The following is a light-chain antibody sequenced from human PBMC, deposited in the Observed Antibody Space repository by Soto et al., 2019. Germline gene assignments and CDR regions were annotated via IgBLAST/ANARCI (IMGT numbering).Light chain of an antibody. CDR2: AAS. Sequence: DIQMTQSPSSLSASVGDRVTITCRASQSISSYLNWYQQKPGKAPKLLIYAASSLQSGVPSRFSGSGSGTEFTLTISSLQPDDFATYYCQQYNSYSSKTFGQGTKVDI. V-gene: IGKV1-5*01. J-gene: IGKJ1*01. CDR1: QSISSY. CDR3: QQYNSYSSKT.